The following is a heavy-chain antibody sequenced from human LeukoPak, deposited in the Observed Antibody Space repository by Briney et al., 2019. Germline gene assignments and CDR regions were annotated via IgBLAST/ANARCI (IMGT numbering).Heavy chain of an antibody. J-gene: IGHJ6*03. D-gene: IGHD3-10*01. V-gene: IGHV4-59*01. CDR3: ARGYYGSGSPYYYYYMDV. CDR1: GGSISSYY. CDR2: IYYSGST. Sequence: PSETLSLTCTVSGGSISSYYWSWIRQPPGKGLEWIGYIYYSGSTNYNPSLKSRVTISVDTTKNHFSLKLSSVTAADTAVYYCARGYYGSGSPYYYYYMDVWGKGTTVSVSS.